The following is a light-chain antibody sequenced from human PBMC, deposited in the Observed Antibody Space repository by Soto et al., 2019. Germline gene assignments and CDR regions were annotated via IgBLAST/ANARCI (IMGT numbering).Light chain of an antibody. CDR2: DAS. CDR1: QSISNW. Sequence: DIQMTQSPSTLSASVGDRVTMTCRASQSISNWVAWYQQKPGKAPKFLIYDASSLESGVPSRFSGSGSGTEFTLTISSLQPDDFATYDCQQYNSYPWTFGQGTKVEIK. CDR3: QQYNSYPWT. J-gene: IGKJ1*01. V-gene: IGKV1-5*01.